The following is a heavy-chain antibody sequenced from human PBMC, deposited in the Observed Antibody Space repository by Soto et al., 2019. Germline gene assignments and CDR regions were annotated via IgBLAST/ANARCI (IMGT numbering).Heavy chain of an antibody. CDR3: ARGDYHDTSGPFSDAFDV. CDR2: IKPDGSEK. J-gene: IGHJ3*01. Sequence: PGGSLRLSCAASGFTFSNYWMSWVRQVPGKGLEWVANIKPDGSEKWYVDSVKGRFTISRDNVKKSLYLQMISLRAEDTAMYYCARGDYHDTSGPFSDAFDVWGQGTMVTVS. V-gene: IGHV3-7*04. D-gene: IGHD3-22*01. CDR1: GFTFSNYW.